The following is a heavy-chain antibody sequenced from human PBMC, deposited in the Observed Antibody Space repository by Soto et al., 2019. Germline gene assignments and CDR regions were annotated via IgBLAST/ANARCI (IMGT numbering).Heavy chain of an antibody. V-gene: IGHV4-39*01. CDR1: AGSIISSSYY. CDR2: IYYSGST. J-gene: IGHJ5*02. CDR3: ARHDILTGYYNWFDP. Sequence: SQTLSLTCTGSAGSIISSSYYWGWIRQPPGKGLEWIGSIYYSGSTYYNPSLKSRVTISVDTSKNQFSLKLSSVTAADTAVYYCARHDILTGYYNWFDPWGQGTLVTVS. D-gene: IGHD3-9*01.